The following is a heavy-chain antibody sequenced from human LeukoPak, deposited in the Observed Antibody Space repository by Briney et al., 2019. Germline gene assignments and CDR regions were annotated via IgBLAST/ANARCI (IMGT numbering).Heavy chain of an antibody. CDR2: IIPMFGTA. V-gene: IGHV1-69*05. D-gene: IGHD2-15*01. CDR1: GGSFNNYA. J-gene: IGHJ5*02. CDR3: ARGPATVAWFDP. Sequence: ASVKVSCKASGGSFNNYAITWVRQAPGQGLEWMGGIIPMFGTANYAQKFQGRVTITTDESTSTAYMELSSLTSEDTAVYYCARGPATVAWFDPWGQGTLVTVSS.